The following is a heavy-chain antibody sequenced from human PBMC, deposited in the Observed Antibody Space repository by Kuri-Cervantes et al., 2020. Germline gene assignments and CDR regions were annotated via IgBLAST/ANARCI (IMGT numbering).Heavy chain of an antibody. V-gene: IGHV1-46*01. CDR3: ARDSRAYFDY. J-gene: IGHJ4*02. Sequence: ATVKVSCKASGYTFTSYYMHWVRQAPGQGLEWMGIINPSGGSTSYAQKFQGRVTMTRDTSTSTVYMELGSLRSDDTAVYYCARDSRAYFDYWGQGTLVTVSS. CDR1: GYTFTSYY. CDR2: INPSGGST.